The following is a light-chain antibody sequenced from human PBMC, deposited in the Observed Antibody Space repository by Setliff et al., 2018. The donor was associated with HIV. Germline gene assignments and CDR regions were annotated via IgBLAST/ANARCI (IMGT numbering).Light chain of an antibody. CDR2: VNN. V-gene: IGLV1-40*01. CDR1: TSNIGSGYD. Sequence: QSALTQPPSVSGAPGQRVTISCTGSTSNIGSGYDVNWYQQLPGTAPKLLIYVNNNRPSGVPDRFSGSKSGTSASLVITGLQAEDEGDYYCQSYDTSPSGPGVFGTGTKVNVL. J-gene: IGLJ1*01. CDR3: QSYDTSPSGPGV.